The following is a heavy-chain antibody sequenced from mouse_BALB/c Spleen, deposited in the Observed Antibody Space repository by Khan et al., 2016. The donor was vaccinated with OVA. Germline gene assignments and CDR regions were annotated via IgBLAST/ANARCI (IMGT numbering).Heavy chain of an antibody. J-gene: IGHJ3*01. D-gene: IGHD1-1*01. CDR2: ILPGSGRN. V-gene: IGHV1-9*01. CDR1: GYTFSSYW. Sequence: VQLQQSGAELMKPGASVKISCKATGYTFSSYWIEWVKQRPGHGLEWIGEILPGSGRNNYNEKFKGKATFTADTYSNKAYMQLSNLTSDDSAVYDCARGNYYGSSSWFGYWGQGTLVTVAA. CDR3: ARGNYYGSSSWFGY.